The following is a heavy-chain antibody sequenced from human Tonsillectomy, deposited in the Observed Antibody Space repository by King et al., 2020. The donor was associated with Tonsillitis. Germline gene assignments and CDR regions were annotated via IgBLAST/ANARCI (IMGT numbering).Heavy chain of an antibody. CDR2: MYHSGST. Sequence: QLQESGPGLVKPSETLSLTCAVSGYSISSGYYWGWIRQPPGKGLEWIGSMYHSGSTYCNPSLKSRVTISVDTSKNQFSLKLSSVTAADTAIYYCARGGTNNDYWGQGTLVTVPS. V-gene: IGHV4-38-2*01. CDR1: GYSISSGYY. CDR3: ARGGTNNDY. J-gene: IGHJ4*02.